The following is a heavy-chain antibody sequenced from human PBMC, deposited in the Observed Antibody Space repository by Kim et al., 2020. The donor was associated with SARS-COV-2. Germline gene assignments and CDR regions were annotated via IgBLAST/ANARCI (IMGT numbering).Heavy chain of an antibody. CDR1: GFTFSNAW. CDR3: TTDIIFGVVIATYYFDY. V-gene: IGHV3-15*01. J-gene: IGHJ4*02. CDR2: IKSKTDGGTT. D-gene: IGHD3-3*01. Sequence: GGSLRLSCAASGFTFSNAWMSWVRQAPGKGLEWVGRIKSKTDGGTTDYAAPVKGRFTISRDDSKNTLYLQMNSLKTEDTAVYYCTTDIIFGVVIATYYFDYWGQGTLVTVSS.